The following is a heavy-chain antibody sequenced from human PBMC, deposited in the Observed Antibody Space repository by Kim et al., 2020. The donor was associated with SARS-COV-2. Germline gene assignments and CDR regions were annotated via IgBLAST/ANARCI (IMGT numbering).Heavy chain of an antibody. CDR3: ARGPGLRYFDWSIDY. D-gene: IGHD3-9*01. CDR1: GGSFSGYY. J-gene: IGHJ4*02. CDR2: INHSGST. Sequence: SETLSLTCAVYGGSFSGYYWSWIRQPPGKGLEWIGEINHSGSTNYNPSLKSRVTISVDTSKNQFSLKLSSVTAADTAVYYCARGPGLRYFDWSIDYWGQGTLVTVSS. V-gene: IGHV4-34*01.